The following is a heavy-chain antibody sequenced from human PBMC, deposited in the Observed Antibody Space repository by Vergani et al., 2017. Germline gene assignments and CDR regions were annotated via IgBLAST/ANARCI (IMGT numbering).Heavy chain of an antibody. CDR1: GGSISSYY. V-gene: IGHV4-59*01. CDR3: ASVRRALFMHYYSNYDYYYYYMDV. Sequence: QVQLQESGPGLVKPSETLSLTCTVSGGSISSYYWSWIRQPPGKGLEWIGYIYYSGSTNYNPSLKSRVTISVDTSKNQFSLKLSSVTAADTAVYYCASVRRALFMHYYSNYDYYYYYMDVWGKGTTVTVSS. J-gene: IGHJ6*03. D-gene: IGHD4-11*01. CDR2: IYYSGST.